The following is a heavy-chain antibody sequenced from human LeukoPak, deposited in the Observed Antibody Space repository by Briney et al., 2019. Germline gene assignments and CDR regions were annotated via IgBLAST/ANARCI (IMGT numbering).Heavy chain of an antibody. V-gene: IGHV3-30*02. CDR2: IRYDGSIK. CDR1: GFTFSDSG. D-gene: IGHD6-13*01. Sequence: GGSLRLSCAASGFTFSDSGMHWVRQPPGKGLEWVAYIRYDGSIKDHAAPVRGRFTISRDNSKNTLYLQLNSLKTEDTAVYYCAKPVSGVAAAGDKWGQGTLVTVSS. CDR3: AKPVSGVAAAGDK. J-gene: IGHJ4*02.